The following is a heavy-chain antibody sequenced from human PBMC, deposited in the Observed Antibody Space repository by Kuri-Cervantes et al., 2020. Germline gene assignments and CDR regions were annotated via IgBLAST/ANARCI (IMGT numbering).Heavy chain of an antibody. V-gene: IGHV1-8*02. CDR2: MNPNSGNT. J-gene: IGHJ5*02. D-gene: IGHD3-10*01. Sequence: ASVKVSCKASGYTFSSNCIHWVRQAPGQGLEWMGWMNPNSGNTGYAQKFQGRVTMTRNTSISTAYMELSSLRSEDTAVYYCARGRGYYGSGSNWFDPWGQGTLVTVSS. CDR1: GYTFSSNC. CDR3: ARGRGYYGSGSNWFDP.